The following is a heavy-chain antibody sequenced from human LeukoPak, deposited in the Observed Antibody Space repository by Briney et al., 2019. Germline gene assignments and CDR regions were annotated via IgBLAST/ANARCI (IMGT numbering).Heavy chain of an antibody. V-gene: IGHV1-69*13. D-gene: IGHD3-22*01. CDR2: IIPIFGTA. CDR1: GGTFSSYA. Sequence: SVKVSCKASGGTFSSYAISWVRQAPGQGLEWMGGIIPIFGTANYAQKFQGRVTITADESTSTAYMELSSLRSEDTAVYYCARSGYYDSSGYYPGSLGYWGQGTLVTVSS. CDR3: ARSGYYDSSGYYPGSLGY. J-gene: IGHJ4*02.